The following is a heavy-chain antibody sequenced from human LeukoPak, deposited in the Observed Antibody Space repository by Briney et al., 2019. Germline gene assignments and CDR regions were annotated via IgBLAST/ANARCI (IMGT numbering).Heavy chain of an antibody. CDR1: GVSISSYY. J-gene: IGHJ4*02. CDR2: IYTSGST. Sequence: SETLSLTCTVSGVSISSYYWSWIRQPPGKGLEWIGYIYTSGSTNYNPSLKSRVTISVDTSKNQFSLKLSSVTAADTAVYYCARAQTAYCTNGVCYTPTVFDYWGQGTLVTVSS. D-gene: IGHD2-8*01. CDR3: ARAQTAYCTNGVCYTPTVFDY. V-gene: IGHV4-4*09.